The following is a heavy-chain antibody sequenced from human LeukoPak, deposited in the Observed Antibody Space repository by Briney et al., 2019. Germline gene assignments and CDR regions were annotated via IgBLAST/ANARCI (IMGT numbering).Heavy chain of an antibody. CDR3: ARDLSSIAARPADY. D-gene: IGHD6-6*01. V-gene: IGHV1-18*01. Sequence: GASVKVSCKASGYTFTSYGISWVRQAPGQGLEWMGWISAYNGNTNYAQKLRGRVTMTTDTSTSTAYMELRSLRSDDTAVYYCARDLSSIAARPADYWGQGTLVTVSS. CDR1: GYTFTSYG. CDR2: ISAYNGNT. J-gene: IGHJ4*02.